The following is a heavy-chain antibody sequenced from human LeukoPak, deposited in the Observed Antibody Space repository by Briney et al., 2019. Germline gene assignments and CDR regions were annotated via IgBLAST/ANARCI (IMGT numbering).Heavy chain of an antibody. V-gene: IGHV3-23*01. CDR1: GFTFSSYA. CDR3: ARKGSGYDYDYYYMDV. CDR2: ISGSGGST. J-gene: IGHJ6*03. D-gene: IGHD5-12*01. Sequence: PGGSLRLSCAASGFTFSSYAMSWVRQAPGKGLEWVSAISGSGGSTYYADSVKGRFTISRDNSKNTLYLQMNSLRAEDTAVYYCARKGSGYDYDYYYMDVWGKGTTVTISS.